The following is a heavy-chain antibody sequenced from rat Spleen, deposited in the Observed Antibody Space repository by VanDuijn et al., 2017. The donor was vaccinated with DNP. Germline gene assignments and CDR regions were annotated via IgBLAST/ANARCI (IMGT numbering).Heavy chain of an antibody. D-gene: IGHD1-1*01. Sequence: EVQLVESGGGLVQPGRSLKLSCGALGFTFRDYYMAWVRQAPKKGLEWVATILYDGSRTYYPTSVKGRFTGSRDNAKSSLYLQMNSLRSEDMATYYCARGDYYNIYYFDYWGQGVMVTVSS. CDR2: ILYDGSRT. CDR3: ARGDYYNIYYFDY. J-gene: IGHJ2*01. CDR1: GFTFRDYY. V-gene: IGHV5-22*01.